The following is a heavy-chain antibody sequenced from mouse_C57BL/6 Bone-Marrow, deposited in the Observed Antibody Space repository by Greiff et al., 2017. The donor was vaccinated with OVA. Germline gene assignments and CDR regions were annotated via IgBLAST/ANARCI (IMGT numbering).Heavy chain of an antibody. CDR1: GFTFSSYA. V-gene: IGHV5-9-1*02. Sequence: EVKVEESGEGLVKPGGSLKLSCAASGFTFSSYAMSWVRQTPEKRLEWVAYISSGGDYIYYADTVKGRFTISRDNARNTLYLQMSSLKSEDTAMYYCTRAYYSNSFAYWGQGTLVTVSA. J-gene: IGHJ3*01. D-gene: IGHD2-5*01. CDR3: TRAYYSNSFAY. CDR2: ISSGGDYI.